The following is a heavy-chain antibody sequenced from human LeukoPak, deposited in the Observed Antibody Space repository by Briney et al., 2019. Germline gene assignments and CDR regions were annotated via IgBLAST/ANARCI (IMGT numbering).Heavy chain of an antibody. Sequence: SQTLSLTCTVSGGSISSGSYYWSWIRQPPGKGLEWIGYIYYSGSTNYNPSLKSRVTISVDTSKNQFSLKLSSVTAADTAVYYCARSNVVGATRWFDPWGQGTLATVSS. V-gene: IGHV4-61*01. CDR1: GGSISSGSYY. CDR3: ARSNVVGATRWFDP. D-gene: IGHD1-26*01. J-gene: IGHJ5*02. CDR2: IYYSGST.